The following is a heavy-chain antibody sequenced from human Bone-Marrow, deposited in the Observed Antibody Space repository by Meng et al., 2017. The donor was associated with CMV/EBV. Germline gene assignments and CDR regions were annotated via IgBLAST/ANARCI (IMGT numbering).Heavy chain of an antibody. D-gene: IGHD6-19*01. V-gene: IGHV3-23*01. CDR1: GFTLCTSA. CDR2: VSGSAGSA. CDR3: ATLPLHDSSDNNWCDP. J-gene: IGHJ5*02. Sequence: SGFTLCTSAMTWVRRALGKGLEWVSTVSGSAGSAYYADSVKGRFTISRDNSKNTLYLQMNSLRAEDTAVYYCATLPLHDSSDNNWCDPWGQGTLVTVSS.